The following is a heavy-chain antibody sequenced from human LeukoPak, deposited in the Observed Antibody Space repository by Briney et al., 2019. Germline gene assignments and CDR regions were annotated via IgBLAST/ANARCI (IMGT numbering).Heavy chain of an antibody. V-gene: IGHV3-48*03. D-gene: IGHD5-18*01. CDR1: VSTLSSYE. Sequence: GGSLRLSCAASVSTLSSYEMNGVRQAPGKGLEWVSYISSSGSTIYYADSVKGRFTISRDNAKNSLYLQMNSLRAKDTAVYYCARDSLDTAMVYYYGMDVWGQGTTVTVSS. CDR3: ARDSLDTAMVYYYGMDV. J-gene: IGHJ6*02. CDR2: ISSSGSTI.